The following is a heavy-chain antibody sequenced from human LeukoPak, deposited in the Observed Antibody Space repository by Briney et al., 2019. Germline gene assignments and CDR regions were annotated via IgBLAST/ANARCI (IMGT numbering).Heavy chain of an antibody. CDR1: GGSFSGYY. J-gene: IGHJ4*02. V-gene: IGHV4-34*01. D-gene: IGHD3-22*01. CDR3: ARGPPYYYDSKADYFDY. CDR2: INHSGST. Sequence: SETLSLTCAVYGGSFSGYYCSWIRQPPPKGLELVGEINHSGSTNYNPSLKSRVTISVDTSKNQFSLKLSSVTAADTAVYYCARGPPYYYDSKADYFDYWGQGTLVTVSS.